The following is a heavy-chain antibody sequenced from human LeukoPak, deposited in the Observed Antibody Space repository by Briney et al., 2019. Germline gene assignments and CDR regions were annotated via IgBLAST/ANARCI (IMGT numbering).Heavy chain of an antibody. CDR2: ISGSGGST. D-gene: IGHD3-16*01. CDR1: GFTFSSYA. J-gene: IGHJ5*02. Sequence: GGSLRLSCAASGFTFSSYAMSWVRQAPGKGLEWVSAISGSGGSTYYADSVKGRFTISRDNSKNTLYLQMNSLRAEDTAVYYCAKDRGGPYYDYVWGSYRIDPWGQRTLVTVSS. CDR3: AKDRGGPYYDYVWGSYRIDP. V-gene: IGHV3-23*01.